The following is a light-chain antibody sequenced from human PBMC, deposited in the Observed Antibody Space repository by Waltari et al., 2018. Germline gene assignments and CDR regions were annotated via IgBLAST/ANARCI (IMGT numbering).Light chain of an antibody. J-gene: IGLJ3*02. V-gene: IGLV2-23*02. CDR3: CSYAGRATFAWV. CDR2: EVT. Sequence: QSALTQPASVSGSPGQSITISCTGTSRDFASHNLLTWLQQRPGKAPKLIIFEVTQRPSGISDRFSGSRSGPTASLTISGLQAEDEADYYCCSYAGRATFAWVFGGGTKLTVL. CDR1: SRDFASHNL.